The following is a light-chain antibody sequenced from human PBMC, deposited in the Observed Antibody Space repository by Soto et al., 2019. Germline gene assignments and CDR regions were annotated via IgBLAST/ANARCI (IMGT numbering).Light chain of an antibody. CDR2: VSS. CDR3: QQTYSTPLT. V-gene: IGKV1-39*01. Sequence: DIPMTQSPSSLSASVGDTVTITCRASQKIRTYVNWYQQKLGKAPKLLIYVSSNLHSGVPSRFSGSGSGTDFTLTISSLQREDFAAYYCQQTYSTPLTFGGGTKVEIK. J-gene: IGKJ4*02. CDR1: QKIRTY.